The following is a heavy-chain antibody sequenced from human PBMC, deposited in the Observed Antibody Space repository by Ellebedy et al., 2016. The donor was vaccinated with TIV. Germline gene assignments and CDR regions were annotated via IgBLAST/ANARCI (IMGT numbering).Heavy chain of an antibody. V-gene: IGHV3-48*04. Sequence: GESLKISCAASGFTFSSYSMNWVRQAPGKGLEWVSYISSSSRTIYYADSVKGRFTISRDNAKNSLYLQMNSLSAEDTAVYYCVRDIAPSILPARWFDPWGQGTLVTVSS. J-gene: IGHJ5*02. D-gene: IGHD3-3*01. CDR2: ISSSSRTI. CDR3: VRDIAPSILPARWFDP. CDR1: GFTFSSYS.